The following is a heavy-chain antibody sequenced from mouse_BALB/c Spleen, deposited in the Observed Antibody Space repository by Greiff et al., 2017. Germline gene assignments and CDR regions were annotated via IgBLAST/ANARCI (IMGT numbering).Heavy chain of an antibody. Sequence: EAQGVESGGGLVQPGGSLRLSCATSGFTFTDYYMSWVRQPPGKALEWLGFIRNKANGYTTEYSASVKGRFTISRDNSQSILYLQMNTLRAEDSATYYCARDRYWFAYWGQGTLVTVSA. V-gene: IGHV7-3*02. CDR3: ARDRYWFAY. J-gene: IGHJ3*01. CDR2: IRNKANGYTT. CDR1: GFTFTDYY.